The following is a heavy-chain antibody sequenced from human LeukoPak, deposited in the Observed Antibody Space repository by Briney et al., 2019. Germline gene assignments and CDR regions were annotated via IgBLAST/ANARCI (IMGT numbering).Heavy chain of an antibody. CDR2: INPNSGDT. J-gene: IGHJ4*02. CDR3: AREKGMMVRGIIAY. V-gene: IGHV1-2*06. D-gene: IGHD3-10*01. Sequence: ASVKVSCKASGYTFTSYGISWVRQAPGQGLEWMGRINPNSGDTNYAQEFQGRVTMTRDTSISTAYMELSRLRSDDTAVYYCAREKGMMVRGIIAYWGQGTLVTVSS. CDR1: GYTFTSYG.